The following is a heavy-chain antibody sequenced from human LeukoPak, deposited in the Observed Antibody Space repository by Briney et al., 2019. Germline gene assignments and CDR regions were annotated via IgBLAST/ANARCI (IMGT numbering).Heavy chain of an antibody. J-gene: IGHJ4*02. V-gene: IGHV3-21*01. CDR1: GFTFSSYS. CDR2: ISSSSSYI. Sequence: PGGPLRLSCAASGFTFSSYSMNWVRQAPGKGLEWVSSISSSSSYIYYADSVKGRFTISRDNAKNSLYLQMNSLRAEDTAVYYCARVPYGDYFYYFDYWGQGTLVTVSS. CDR3: ARVPYGDYFYYFDY. D-gene: IGHD4-17*01.